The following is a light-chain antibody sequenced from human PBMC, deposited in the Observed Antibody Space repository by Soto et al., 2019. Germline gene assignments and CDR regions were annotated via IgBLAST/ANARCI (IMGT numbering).Light chain of an antibody. J-gene: IGKJ5*01. CDR1: QSVSSSY. Sequence: EIVLTQSPGTLSLSPGERATLSCRASQSVSSSYLAWYQQKPGQAPRLLIYGASSRATGIPDRFSGSWSGTDFTLTISRLEPEDFAVYHCQHYGTSPPVTFGQGTWLEIK. CDR2: GAS. V-gene: IGKV3-20*01. CDR3: QHYGTSPPVT.